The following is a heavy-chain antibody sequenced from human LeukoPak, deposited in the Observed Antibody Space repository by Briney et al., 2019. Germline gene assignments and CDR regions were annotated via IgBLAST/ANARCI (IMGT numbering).Heavy chain of an antibody. CDR1: GGSFSGYY. V-gene: IGHV4-34*01. J-gene: IGHJ5*02. CDR2: INHSGST. CDR3: ARKYCSGGSCYWGYNWFDP. D-gene: IGHD2-15*01. Sequence: PSETLSLTCAVYGGSFSGYYWSWIRQPPGKGLEWIGEINHSGSTNYNPSLKSRVTISVDTSKNQFSLKLSSVTAADTAVYYCARKYCSGGSCYWGYNWFDPWGQGTLVTVSS.